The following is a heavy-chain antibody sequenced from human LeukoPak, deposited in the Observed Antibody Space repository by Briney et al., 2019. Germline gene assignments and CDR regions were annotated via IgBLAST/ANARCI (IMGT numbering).Heavy chain of an antibody. Sequence: SETLSLTCTVSGGSINISYWSWIRQPPGKGLEWIGYIYHRGSTNYNPSLKSRITVSVDTSKNQFSLKVTSVTAADTAVYYCARSGVFSGYDAFDIWGQGTTVTVSS. V-gene: IGHV4-59*08. CDR2: IYHRGST. CDR3: ARSGVFSGYDAFDI. D-gene: IGHD3-9*01. CDR1: GGSINISY. J-gene: IGHJ3*02.